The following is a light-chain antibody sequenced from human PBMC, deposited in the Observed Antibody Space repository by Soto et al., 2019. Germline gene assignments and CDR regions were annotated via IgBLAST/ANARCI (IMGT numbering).Light chain of an antibody. CDR1: QSVSNY. Sequence: EIVLTQSPATLSLSPGERATLSCRASQSVSNYLAWYQQKPGQAPRLLISGASRRATGIPDRFSGSGSGTDFTLTISRLEPEDFALYYCQHYYGTSPISFGQGTRLEI. V-gene: IGKV3-20*01. J-gene: IGKJ5*01. CDR2: GAS. CDR3: QHYYGTSPIS.